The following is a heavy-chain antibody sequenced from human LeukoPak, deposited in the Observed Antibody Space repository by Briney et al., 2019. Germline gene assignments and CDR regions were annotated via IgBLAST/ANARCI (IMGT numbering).Heavy chain of an antibody. J-gene: IGHJ4*02. CDR3: AKNPLAYCSGGSCLFDY. V-gene: IGHV3-23*01. CDR1: GFTFSNYA. Sequence: GGSLRLSCAASGFTFSNYAMSWVRQAPGKGLEWVSVISGSSGYTYYADSVKGRFTISRDNSKNTLYLQMNSLRAEDTAVYYCAKNPLAYCSGGSCLFDYWGQGTLVTVPS. D-gene: IGHD2-15*01. CDR2: ISGSSGYT.